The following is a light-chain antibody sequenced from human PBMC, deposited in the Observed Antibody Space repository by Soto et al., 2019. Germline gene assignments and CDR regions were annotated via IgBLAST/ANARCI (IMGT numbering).Light chain of an antibody. J-gene: IGLJ1*01. V-gene: IGLV2-14*03. CDR1: ISDVGGYNS. CDR2: DVG. CDR3: SSFTSRMTNV. Sequence: QAVLTKPVFVIVSPGESTTISFTGTISDVGGYNSVSWYQHHPGKAPKHILYDVGDRPSGVSYRFSGSKSGNTASLTISGLQAAEEAAYFCSSFTSRMTNVFGRGTKVTV.